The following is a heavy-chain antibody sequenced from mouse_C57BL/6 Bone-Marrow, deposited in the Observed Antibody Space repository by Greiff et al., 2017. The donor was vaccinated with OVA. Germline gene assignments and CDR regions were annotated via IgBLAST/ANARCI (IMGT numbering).Heavy chain of an antibody. CDR1: GYTFTDYY. CDR3: AREDYYYGSSAFAY. Sequence: EVQLQQSGPVLVKPGASVTMSCKASGYTFTDYYMNWVKQSPGKSLEWIGVINPYNGGTSYNQKFKGKATLTVDKSSSTAYMELNSLTSEDSAVYYCAREDYYYGSSAFAYWGQGTLVTVSA. D-gene: IGHD1-1*01. CDR2: INPYNGGT. V-gene: IGHV1-19*01. J-gene: IGHJ3*01.